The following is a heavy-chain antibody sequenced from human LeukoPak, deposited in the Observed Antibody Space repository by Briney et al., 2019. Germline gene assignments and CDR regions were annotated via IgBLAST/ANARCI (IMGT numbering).Heavy chain of an antibody. V-gene: IGHV1-69*04. Sequence: SVKVSCKASGGTFSSYAISWVRQAPGQGLEWTGRIIPILGIANYAQTFQGRVTITADKSTSTAYMELSSLRSEDTAVYYCAREAESSSWYFDYWGQGTLVTVSS. CDR3: AREAESSSWYFDY. CDR2: IIPILGIA. CDR1: GGTFSSYA. D-gene: IGHD6-13*01. J-gene: IGHJ4*02.